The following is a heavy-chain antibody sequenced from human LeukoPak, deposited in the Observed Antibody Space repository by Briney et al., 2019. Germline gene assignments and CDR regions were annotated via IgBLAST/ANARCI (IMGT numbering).Heavy chain of an antibody. J-gene: IGHJ5*02. Sequence: ETLSLTCAXYGGSFXGYYWSWIRQPPGKGLEWIGEINHSGSTNYNPSLKSRVTTSVDTSKNQFSLKLSSVTAADTAVYYCARGRRDDFWSGYPKRNWFDPWGQGTLVTVSS. CDR3: ARGRRDDFWSGYPKRNWFDP. CDR1: GGSFXGYY. D-gene: IGHD3-3*01. CDR2: INHSGST. V-gene: IGHV4-34*01.